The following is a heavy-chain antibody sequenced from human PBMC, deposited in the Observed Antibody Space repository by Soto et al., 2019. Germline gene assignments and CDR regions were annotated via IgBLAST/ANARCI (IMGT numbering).Heavy chain of an antibody. CDR2: IYPGDSDT. CDR3: ARQVTVATHLGYYYYGMDV. Sequence: GESLKISCKGSGYSFTSYWIGWVRQMPGKGLEWMGIIYPGDSDTRYSPSFQGQVTISADKSISTAYLQWSSLKASDTAMYYCARQVTVATHLGYYYYGMDVWGQGTTVTVSS. CDR1: GYSFTSYW. D-gene: IGHD4-4*01. J-gene: IGHJ6*02. V-gene: IGHV5-51*01.